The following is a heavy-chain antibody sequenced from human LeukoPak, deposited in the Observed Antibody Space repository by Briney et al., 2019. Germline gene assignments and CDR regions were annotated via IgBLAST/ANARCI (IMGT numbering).Heavy chain of an antibody. J-gene: IGHJ4*02. CDR2: ISGSGGST. V-gene: IGHV3-23*01. D-gene: IGHD5/OR15-5a*01. CDR1: GFTFSSYA. Sequence: PGGSLRLSCAASGFTFSSYAMSWVRQAPGKGLEWVSAISGSGGSTYYADSVKGRFTISRDSSKNTLFLQMNSLRAEDTAVYYWARGPSVYRNTGGEGTRVTVSS. CDR3: ARGPSVYRNT.